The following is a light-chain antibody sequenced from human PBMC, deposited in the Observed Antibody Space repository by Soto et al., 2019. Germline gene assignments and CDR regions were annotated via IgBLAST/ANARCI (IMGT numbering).Light chain of an antibody. CDR3: SSYTSSSSYV. CDR1: SSDVGGYNY. V-gene: IGLV2-14*03. J-gene: IGLJ1*01. CDR2: DVS. Sequence: QSALAQPASVSGSLGQSITISCSGTSSDVGGYNYVSWYQQHPGKAPKLMIYDVSIRPSGVSNRFSGSKSGNTASLTISGLQAEDEADYFCSSYTSSSSYVFGPGTKVTVL.